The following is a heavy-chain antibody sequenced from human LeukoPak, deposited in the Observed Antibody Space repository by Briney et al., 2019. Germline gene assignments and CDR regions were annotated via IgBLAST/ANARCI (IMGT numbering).Heavy chain of an antibody. J-gene: IGHJ3*01. Sequence: PGGSLRLSCAASGFNLGRYAMSRVRQAPGRGLEWVSCINTGETTFYADSVKGRFTISRDSSKNNLYLHMTSLRDEDTALYYCAKGAFDVWGQGTVVIVSS. CDR3: AKGAFDV. CDR1: GFNLGRYA. V-gene: IGHV3-23*01. CDR2: INTGETT.